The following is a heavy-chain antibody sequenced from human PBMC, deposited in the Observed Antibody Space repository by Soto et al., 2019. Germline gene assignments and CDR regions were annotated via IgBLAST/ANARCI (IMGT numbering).Heavy chain of an antibody. CDR2: ISSNSAYI. V-gene: IGHV3-21*01. Sequence: GGSLRLSCAASGFTFRSFTMNWVRQAPGKGLEWVPTISSNSAYIYYTDALRGRFTISRDNAKNSLPLQMNSLRAEDTAVYYCTRDASRDSSARGWFDPWGPGTLVTVSS. CDR1: GFTFRSFT. CDR3: TRDASRDSSARGWFDP. D-gene: IGHD6-13*01. J-gene: IGHJ5*02.